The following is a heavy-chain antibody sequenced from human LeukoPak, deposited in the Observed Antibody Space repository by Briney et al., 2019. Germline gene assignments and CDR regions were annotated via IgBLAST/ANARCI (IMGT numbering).Heavy chain of an antibody. D-gene: IGHD1-26*01. J-gene: IGHJ6*02. V-gene: IGHV3-13*01. CDR2: FETVGNT. CDR3: VRIKTREHQYGMDV. Sequence: PGGSLRLSCAASGFTFTDYDMHWVRQATGKGLELDSAFETVGNTYYSCSVEGRFTISIYVVRNSLYLHMSSLRDEDTAVYDCVRIKTREHQYGMDVWGQGTTVTVSS. CDR1: GFTFTDYD.